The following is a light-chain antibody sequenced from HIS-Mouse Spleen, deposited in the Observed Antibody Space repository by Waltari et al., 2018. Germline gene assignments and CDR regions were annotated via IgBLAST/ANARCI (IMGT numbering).Light chain of an antibody. J-gene: IGKJ5*01. CDR1: QSVISN. Sequence: EIVMTQSPATLSVSPGERATLSCRARQSVISNLAWDQQKPGQPPRLLIYAASTRATGIPARFSGSGSGTEFTLTISSMQSEDFAVYYCQQYNNWTLTFGQGTRLEIK. V-gene: IGKV3-15*01. CDR3: QQYNNWTLT. CDR2: AAS.